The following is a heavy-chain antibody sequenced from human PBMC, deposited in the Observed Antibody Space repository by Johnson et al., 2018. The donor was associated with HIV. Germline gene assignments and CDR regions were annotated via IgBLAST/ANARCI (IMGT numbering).Heavy chain of an antibody. CDR3: AREGAYSSSGYSAFDI. CDR2: ISYDGSNK. Sequence: QVQLVESGGGLIQPGGSLRLSCAASGFTVSSNYMSWVRQAPGKGLEWVAVISYDGSNKYYADSVKGRFTISRDNSKNTLYLQMNSLRAEDTAVYYCAREGAYSSSGYSAFDIWGQGTMVTVSS. J-gene: IGHJ3*02. D-gene: IGHD6-13*01. V-gene: IGHV3-30*03. CDR1: GFTVSSNY.